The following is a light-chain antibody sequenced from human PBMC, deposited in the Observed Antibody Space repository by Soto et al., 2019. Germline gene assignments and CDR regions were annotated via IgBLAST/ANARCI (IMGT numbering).Light chain of an antibody. CDR3: QQYFEWPPMT. V-gene: IGKV3-15*01. CDR1: ETVATN. J-gene: IGKJ1*01. Sequence: VVLTQSPATLSLSPGERATLSCWASETVATNLAWYQQKPGQAPRLLISGASTRAAGISDRFRGSGSGTEFTLTISSLRSEDSAIYYCQQYFEWPPMTFGQGTKVDIK. CDR2: GAS.